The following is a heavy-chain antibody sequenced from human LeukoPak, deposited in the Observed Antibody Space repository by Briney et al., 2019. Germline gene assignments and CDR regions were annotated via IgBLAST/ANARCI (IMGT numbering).Heavy chain of an antibody. D-gene: IGHD2-2*01. CDR3: ARESGGVVVPAAYDY. Sequence: ASVKVSCKASGGTFSGYAISWVRQAPGQGLEWMGGIIPIFGTANYAQKFQGRVTITADESTSTAYMELSSLRSEDTAVYYCARESGGVVVPAAYDYWGQGTLVTVSS. CDR1: GGTFSGYA. J-gene: IGHJ4*02. CDR2: IIPIFGTA. V-gene: IGHV1-69*13.